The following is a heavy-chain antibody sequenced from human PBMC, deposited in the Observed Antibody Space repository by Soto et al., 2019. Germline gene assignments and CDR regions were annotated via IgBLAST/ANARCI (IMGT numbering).Heavy chain of an antibody. V-gene: IGHV4-59*01. CDR3: ARAGLTTLELATTY. CDR2: IYYSGST. D-gene: IGHD5-12*01. Sequence: PSETLSLTCTVSGGSISSYYWSWIRQPPGKGLEWIGYIYYSGSTNYNPSLKSRVTISVDTSKNQFSLKLSSVTAADTAVYYCARAGLTTLELATTYWGQGTLVTVSS. J-gene: IGHJ4*02. CDR1: GGSISSYY.